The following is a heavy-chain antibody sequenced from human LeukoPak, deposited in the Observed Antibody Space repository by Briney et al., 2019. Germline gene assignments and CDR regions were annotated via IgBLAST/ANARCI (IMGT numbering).Heavy chain of an antibody. CDR3: ARVYETNGYLY. V-gene: IGHV3-74*01. CDR2: IYGDGSFT. J-gene: IGHJ4*02. CDR1: GFTFSNFW. Sequence: GGSLRLSCAAFGFTFSNFWMHWVRQAPGKGLVWVALIYGDGSFTRYADSVKGRFPISRDNAKNTVYLQMNSLRVEDTAVYYCARVYETNGYLYWGQGSLVTVSS. D-gene: IGHD3-22*01.